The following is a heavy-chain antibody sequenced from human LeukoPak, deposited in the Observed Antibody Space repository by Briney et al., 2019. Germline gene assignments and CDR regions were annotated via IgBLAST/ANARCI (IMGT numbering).Heavy chain of an antibody. CDR1: GGSITSNY. CDR3: ARGPVVVVPAASHFDY. J-gene: IGHJ4*02. Sequence: SETLSLTCSVSGGSITSNYWSWIRQPAGKGLEWIGRIYTSGSTNYNPSLKSRVTMSVDTSNNHFSLRLSSVSAADTAVYYCARGPVVVVPAASHFDYWGQGTLVTVSS. V-gene: IGHV4-4*07. D-gene: IGHD2-2*01. CDR2: IYTSGST.